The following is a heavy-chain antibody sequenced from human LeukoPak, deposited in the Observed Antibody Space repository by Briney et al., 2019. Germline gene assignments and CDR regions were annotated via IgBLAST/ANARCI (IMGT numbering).Heavy chain of an antibody. CDR3: ASSFGVVSPNYYFDY. CDR1: GGSISSYY. J-gene: IGHJ4*02. CDR2: IYYSGST. D-gene: IGHD3-3*01. Sequence: SETLSLTCTVSGGSISSYYWSWIRQPPGKGLEWIGYIYYSGSTNYNPSLKSRVTISVDTSKNQFSLKLSSVTAADTAVYYCASSFGVVSPNYYFDYWGQGTLVTVSS. V-gene: IGHV4-59*01.